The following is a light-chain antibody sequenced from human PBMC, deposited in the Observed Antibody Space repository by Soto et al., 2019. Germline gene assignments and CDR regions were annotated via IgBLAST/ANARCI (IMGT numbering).Light chain of an antibody. CDR1: QGVSIS. CDR2: DAS. V-gene: IGKV3-11*01. J-gene: IGKJ5*01. CDR3: QQRSNWPPKIT. Sequence: EIVLAQSPATLSLSPGEGATLSCRASQGVSISLAWYQQKPGQAPRLLIYDASNRATGIPARFSGSGSGTDFTLTISSLEPEDFAVYYCQQRSNWPPKITFGQGTRLEIK.